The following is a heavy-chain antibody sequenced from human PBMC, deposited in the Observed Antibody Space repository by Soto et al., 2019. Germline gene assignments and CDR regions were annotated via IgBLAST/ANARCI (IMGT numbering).Heavy chain of an antibody. J-gene: IGHJ4*02. CDR2: IIPILGIA. CDR1: GGTFSSYT. CDR3: ARAIGYCSGGSCFGFDY. Sequence: SVKVSCKASGGTFSSYTISWVRQAPGQGLEWMGRIIPILGIANYAQKFQGRVTITADKSTSTAYMELSSLRSEDTAVYYCARAIGYCSGGSCFGFDYWGQGTLVTVSS. D-gene: IGHD2-15*01. V-gene: IGHV1-69*02.